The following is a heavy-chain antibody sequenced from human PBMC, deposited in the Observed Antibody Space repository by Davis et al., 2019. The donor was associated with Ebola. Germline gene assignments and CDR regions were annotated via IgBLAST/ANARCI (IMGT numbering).Heavy chain of an antibody. V-gene: IGHV3-7*01. J-gene: IGHJ4*02. CDR1: GFTFDVYW. CDR2: IKPDGDEK. CDR3: AGDLDY. Sequence: PGGSLRLSCGASGFTFDVYWMTWVRQAPGKGLEWVATIKPDGDEKYYADSVKGRFTISRDNAKNSLYLQMNSLRAEDTAVYFCAGDLDYWGQGTLVTASS.